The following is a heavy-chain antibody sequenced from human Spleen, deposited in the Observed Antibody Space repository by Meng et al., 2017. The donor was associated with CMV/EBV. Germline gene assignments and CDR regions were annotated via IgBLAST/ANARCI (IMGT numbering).Heavy chain of an antibody. D-gene: IGHD5-18*01. CDR3: ARGPRGYSYEKDWFDP. Sequence: SETLSLTCTVSGAPISTYYWSWIRQPPGKGLEWIGDLYYSGSTNYSPSLKSRVTISGDTSNNQFSLKLSSVTAADTAVYYCARGPRGYSYEKDWFDPWGQGTLVTVSS. V-gene: IGHV4-59*01. CDR1: GAPISTYY. J-gene: IGHJ5*02. CDR2: LYYSGST.